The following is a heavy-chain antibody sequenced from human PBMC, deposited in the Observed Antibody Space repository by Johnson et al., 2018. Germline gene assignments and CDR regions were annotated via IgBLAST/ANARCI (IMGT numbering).Heavy chain of an antibody. CDR3: ARGYDILTGYALDY. D-gene: IGHD3-9*01. Sequence: QVQLQQWGAGLLKPSETLSLTCGVYGGSFNGYYWSWIRQPPGQGLEWIGEINHSESTNYNTSLKSRVTISVDTSKYQFSLNLNSVTAADTALYYCARGYDILTGYALDYWGQGTLVTVSS. CDR1: GGSFNGYY. CDR2: INHSEST. V-gene: IGHV4-34*01. J-gene: IGHJ4*02.